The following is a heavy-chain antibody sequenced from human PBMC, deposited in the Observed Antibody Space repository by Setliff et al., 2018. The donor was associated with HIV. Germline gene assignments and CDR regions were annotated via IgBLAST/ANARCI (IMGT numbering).Heavy chain of an antibody. J-gene: IGHJ3*02. CDR3: AKGFYYDSGDGRVRAFDI. CDR1: GYTFNNYA. Sequence: GGSLRLSCAASGYTFNNYAMSWVRQAPGKGLEWVSTVAGNAVNTYHADSVKGRFTISRDNSKNTLYLQMNSLRAEDTAVYFCAKGFYYDSGDGRVRAFDIWGQGTVVTVSS. V-gene: IGHV3-23*01. CDR2: VAGNAVNT. D-gene: IGHD3-22*01.